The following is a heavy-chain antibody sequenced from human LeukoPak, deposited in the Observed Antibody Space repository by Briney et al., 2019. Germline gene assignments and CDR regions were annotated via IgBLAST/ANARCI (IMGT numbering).Heavy chain of an antibody. CDR1: GFTFSRHW. D-gene: IGHD7-27*01. Sequence: HPGGSLRLSCAASGFTFSRHWMHWVRQAPGKGPVWVSRIDTDGSNTGYADSVKGRFTISRDNAKNTLYLQMNSLRAEDTAVYYCARNNWGIDYWGQGTLVTVSS. CDR2: IDTDGSNT. CDR3: ARNNWGIDY. V-gene: IGHV3-74*01. J-gene: IGHJ4*02.